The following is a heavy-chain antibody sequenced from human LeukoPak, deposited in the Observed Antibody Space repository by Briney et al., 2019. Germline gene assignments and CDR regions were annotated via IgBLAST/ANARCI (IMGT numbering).Heavy chain of an antibody. CDR3: AKDRGGNFYDAFDV. D-gene: IGHD1-26*01. Sequence: GGSLRLSCSASGFTFNTYAMSWVRQAPGKGLGWVSSISGSGGTTYYADSVKGRFTISRDNSKNTAYLQMNSLRAEDTAVYYCAKDRGGNFYDAFDVWGQGTMVTVSS. V-gene: IGHV3-23*01. CDR1: GFTFNTYA. CDR2: ISGSGGTT. J-gene: IGHJ3*01.